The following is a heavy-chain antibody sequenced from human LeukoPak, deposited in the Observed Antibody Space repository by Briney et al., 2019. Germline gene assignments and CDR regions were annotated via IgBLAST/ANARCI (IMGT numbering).Heavy chain of an antibody. CDR1: GFTFSRYQ. CDR2: ISSNGSTI. CDR3: AMRGDY. V-gene: IGHV3-48*03. J-gene: IGHJ4*02. Sequence: PGGSVRLSCAASGFTFSRYQMNWVRQAPGRGLEWVSYISSNGSTIYYADSVTGRFTISRDNAKNSLYLQMDSLRAEDTAAYYCAMRGDYWGQGTLVTVSS.